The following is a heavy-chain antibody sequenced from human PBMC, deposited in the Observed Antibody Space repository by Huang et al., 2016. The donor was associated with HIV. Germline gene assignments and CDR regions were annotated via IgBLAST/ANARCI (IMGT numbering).Heavy chain of an antibody. CDR3: ARERMMSWLDDHDAFDI. CDR1: GGSFSGYY. D-gene: IGHD1-1*01. J-gene: IGHJ3*02. CDR2: INHSGST. Sequence: QVQLQQWGAGLLKPSETLSLTCAVYGGSFSGYYWSWIRQSPGKGLEWIGEINHSGSTNYNPSLKRRRTRSVDTAKNQFSLKLSSVTAADTAVYYCARERMMSWLDDHDAFDIWGQGTMVTVSS. V-gene: IGHV4-34*01.